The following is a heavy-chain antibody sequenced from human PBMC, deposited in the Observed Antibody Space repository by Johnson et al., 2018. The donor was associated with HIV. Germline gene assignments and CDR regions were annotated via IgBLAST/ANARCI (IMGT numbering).Heavy chain of an antibody. CDR2: ISDVGTND. J-gene: IGHJ3*02. Sequence: QVQLVESGGGVVQPGRSLRLSCAASGFTFSASALHWVRQAPGKGLAWLAVISDVGTNDDYADSVKGRFTISRDSSKNTLHLQMNSLNAEDTAMYYCARLRQEANCGADCHWAIWGQGTLVTVSA. CDR1: GFTFSASA. V-gene: IGHV3-30*14. D-gene: IGHD2-21*02. CDR3: ARLRQEANCGADCHWAI.